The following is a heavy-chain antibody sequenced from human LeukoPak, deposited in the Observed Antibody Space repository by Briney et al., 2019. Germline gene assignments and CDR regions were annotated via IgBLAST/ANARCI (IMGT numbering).Heavy chain of an antibody. V-gene: IGHV3-21*01. CDR2: ISSSSYI. D-gene: IGHD2-2*01. Sequence: GGSLRLSCAASGFTSSRYWMNWVRQAPGKGLEWVSSISSSSYIYYADSVKGRFTISRDNAKNSLYLQMNSLRAEDTAVYYCARDRPAYCSSTSCYDFDYWGQGTLVTVSS. CDR1: GFTSSRYW. CDR3: ARDRPAYCSSTSCYDFDY. J-gene: IGHJ4*02.